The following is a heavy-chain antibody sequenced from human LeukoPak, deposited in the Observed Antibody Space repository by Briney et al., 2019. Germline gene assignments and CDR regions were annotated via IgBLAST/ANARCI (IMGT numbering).Heavy chain of an antibody. CDR2: ISGSGDTT. Sequence: GGSLRLSCAASGFTFSSYTMSWVRQAPGKGLEWASTISGSGDTTYSADSVKGRFSISRDNSKSTLYLQMNSLRAEDTAVYYCAKDRRYSTSAEDVDYWGQGTLVTVSS. J-gene: IGHJ4*02. CDR3: AKDRRYSTSAEDVDY. D-gene: IGHD6-6*01. V-gene: IGHV3-23*01. CDR1: GFTFSSYT.